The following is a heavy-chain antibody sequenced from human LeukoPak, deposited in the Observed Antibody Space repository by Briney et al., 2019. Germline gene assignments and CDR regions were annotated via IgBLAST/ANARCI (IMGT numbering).Heavy chain of an antibody. V-gene: IGHV3-21*01. CDR2: ISSDSHHI. CDR3: TRSRPGGYFDY. D-gene: IGHD1-26*01. Sequence: GGSLRLSCTASTFSFDSYSMNWVRQAPGEGLQWVSSISSDSHHIFYADSVKGRFTISRDDAKNSLYLQMNSLRAEDTAVYYCTRSRPGGYFDYWGQGTLVTVSS. CDR1: TFSFDSYS. J-gene: IGHJ4*02.